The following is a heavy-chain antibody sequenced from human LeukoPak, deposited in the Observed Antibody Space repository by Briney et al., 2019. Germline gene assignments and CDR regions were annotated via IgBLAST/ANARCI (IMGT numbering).Heavy chain of an antibody. J-gene: IGHJ4*02. CDR2: ISSSSSYI. V-gene: IGHV3-21*01. Sequence: PGGSLRLSCAASGFTFSSYSMNWVRQAPGKGLEWVSSISSSSSYIYYADSVKGRFTISRDNAKNSLYLQMSSLRAEDTAVYYCARVSAPGTSGWYFGYWGQGTLVTVSS. CDR1: GFTFSSYS. D-gene: IGHD6-19*01. CDR3: ARVSAPGTSGWYFGY.